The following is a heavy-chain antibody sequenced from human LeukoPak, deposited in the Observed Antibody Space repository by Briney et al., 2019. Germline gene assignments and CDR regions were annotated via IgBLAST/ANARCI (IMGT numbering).Heavy chain of an antibody. V-gene: IGHV1-18*01. CDR3: ARAFSMVRGVIPYYYYMDV. J-gene: IGHJ6*03. CDR2: ISAYNGNT. Sequence: ASVKVSCKASGYTFTSYGISWVRQAPGQGLEWMGWISAYNGNTNYAQKLQGRVTMTTDTSTSTAYMELRSLRSDDTAVYYCARAFSMVRGVIPYYYYMDVWGKGTTVTVSS. D-gene: IGHD3-10*01. CDR1: GYTFTSYG.